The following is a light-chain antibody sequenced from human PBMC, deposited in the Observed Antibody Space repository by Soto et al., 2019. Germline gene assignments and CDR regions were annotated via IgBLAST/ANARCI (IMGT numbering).Light chain of an antibody. CDR3: MQALQTPVT. Sequence: DIVMTQSPLSLPVTPGEPASISCRSSQSLLHSNGYDYLDWYLQKPGQSPQLLIYLGSNRASGVSDRFSGIGSGTDFTLKISRVEAEDVGVYCCMQALQTPVTFGGGTKVEIK. J-gene: IGKJ4*01. CDR1: QSLLHSNGYDY. V-gene: IGKV2-28*01. CDR2: LGS.